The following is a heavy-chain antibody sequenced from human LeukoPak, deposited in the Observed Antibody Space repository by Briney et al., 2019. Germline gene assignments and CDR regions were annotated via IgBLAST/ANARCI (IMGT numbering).Heavy chain of an antibody. CDR3: ARDKSPSGWYSVF. Sequence: SETLSLTCTVSGGSISSSSYYWGWIRQPPGKGLEWIGSIYYSGSTYCNPSLKSRVTISVDTSKNQFSLKLSSVTAADTAVYYCARDKSPSGWYSVFWGQGALVTVSS. CDR2: IYYSGST. D-gene: IGHD6-19*01. J-gene: IGHJ4*02. CDR1: GGSISSSSYY. V-gene: IGHV4-39*07.